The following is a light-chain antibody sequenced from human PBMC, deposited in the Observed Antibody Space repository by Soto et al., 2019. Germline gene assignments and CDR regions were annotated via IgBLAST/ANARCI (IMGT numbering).Light chain of an antibody. V-gene: IGKV1D-12*01. J-gene: IGKJ5*01. CDR3: QQAYSFTIT. CDR1: QDIAGY. CDR2: GAS. Sequence: DIQVTHSPSSVSASVGDRVTITFLASQDIAGYLAWYQHKPGRTTELLIHGASRLQSGVTARFSGSGSGTDFTLTINRLQPEDFATYYCQQAYSFTITVGQGTDGRL.